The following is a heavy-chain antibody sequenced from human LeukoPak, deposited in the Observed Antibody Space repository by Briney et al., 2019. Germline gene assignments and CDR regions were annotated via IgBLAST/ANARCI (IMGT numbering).Heavy chain of an antibody. V-gene: IGHV1-69*05. CDR1: GYTFTSYD. J-gene: IGHJ4*02. CDR2: IIPIFGTA. Sequence: SVKVSCKASGYTFTSYDINWVRQAPGQGLEWMGGIIPIFGTANYAQKFQGRVTITTDESTSTAYMELSSLRSEDTAVYYCARLRGYSGYDYDYFDYWGQGTLVTVSS. D-gene: IGHD5-12*01. CDR3: ARLRGYSGYDYDYFDY.